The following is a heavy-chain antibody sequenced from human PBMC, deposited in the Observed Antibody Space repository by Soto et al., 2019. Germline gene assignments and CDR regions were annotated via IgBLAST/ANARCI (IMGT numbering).Heavy chain of an antibody. CDR3: AKVELLLPDY. CDR2: ISYDGSNK. V-gene: IGHV3-30*18. J-gene: IGHJ4*02. Sequence: SLRLSCAASGFTFSSYGMHWVRQAPGKGLEWVAVISYDGSNKYYADSVKGRFTISRDNSKNTLYLQMNSLRAEDTAVYYCAKVELLLPDYWGQGTLVTVSS. CDR1: GFTFSSYG. D-gene: IGHD1-26*01.